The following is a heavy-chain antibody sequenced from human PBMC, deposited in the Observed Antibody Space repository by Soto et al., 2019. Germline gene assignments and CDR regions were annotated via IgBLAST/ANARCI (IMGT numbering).Heavy chain of an antibody. D-gene: IGHD3-22*01. CDR2: IKQDGSEK. V-gene: IGHV3-7*01. CDR1: GFTFSSYW. CDR3: ARDRYDSSGYCDY. J-gene: IGHJ4*02. Sequence: EVQLVESGGGLVQPGGSLRLSCAASGFTFSSYWMSWVRQAPGKGLEWVANIKQDGSEKYYVDSVKGRFTISRDNAKNSLYLQMNSLRAEDTAVYYCARDRYDSSGYCDYWGQGTLVTVSS.